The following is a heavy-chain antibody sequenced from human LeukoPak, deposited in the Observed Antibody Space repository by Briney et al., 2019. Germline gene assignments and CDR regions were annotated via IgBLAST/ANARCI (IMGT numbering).Heavy chain of an antibody. CDR2: IYHSGST. J-gene: IGHJ4*02. CDR3: ARAMITFGGVIVQFDY. V-gene: IGHV4-30-2*01. Sequence: PSETLSLTCAVSGGSISSGGYSWSWIRQPPGKGLEWIGYIYHSGSTYYNPPLKSRVTISVDRSKNQFSLKLSSVTAADTAVYYSARAMITFGGVIVQFDYWGQGTLVTVSS. D-gene: IGHD3-16*02. CDR1: GGSISSGGYS.